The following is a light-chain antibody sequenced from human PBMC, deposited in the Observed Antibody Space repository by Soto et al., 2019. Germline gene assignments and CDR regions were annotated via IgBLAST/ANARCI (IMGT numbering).Light chain of an antibody. CDR3: CSYAGSGTFYV. CDR1: SSGVGGFTL. CDR2: EGN. Sequence: QSALSQPASVSGSPGQSITISCTGSSSGVGGFTLVSWYQQHPGKAPELVIYEGNKRPSGVSDRFSGSKSGNTVSLTISGLQGEDEDDYYCCSYAGSGTFYVFGTGTK. J-gene: IGLJ1*01. V-gene: IGLV2-23*01.